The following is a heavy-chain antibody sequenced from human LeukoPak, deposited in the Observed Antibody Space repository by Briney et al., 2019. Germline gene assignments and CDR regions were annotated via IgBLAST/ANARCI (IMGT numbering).Heavy chain of an antibody. Sequence: GASVKASCKASGYTFTGYFIHWMRQAPGQGLEWMAWINPNSGGTKYAQKFQRRVTVPRDTSINTAYKELSRLTSDDTAVYYCIRDTSNDSWGEGTLVTVSS. D-gene: IGHD4-17*01. CDR3: IRDTSNDS. CDR1: GYTFTGYF. V-gene: IGHV1-2*02. J-gene: IGHJ4*02. CDR2: INPNSGGT.